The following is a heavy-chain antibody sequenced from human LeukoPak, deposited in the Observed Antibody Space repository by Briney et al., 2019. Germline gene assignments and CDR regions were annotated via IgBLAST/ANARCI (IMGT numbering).Heavy chain of an antibody. V-gene: IGHV5-51*01. D-gene: IGHD1-26*01. Sequence: GESLKISCKGSGYSFTSYRIGWVRPLPGKGLGWMGIIYPGDSDTRYSPSFQGQVTISADKSISTAYLQWSSLKASDTAMYYCARREWELRNFDYWGQGTLVTVSS. J-gene: IGHJ4*02. CDR3: ARREWELRNFDY. CDR2: IYPGDSDT. CDR1: GYSFTSYR.